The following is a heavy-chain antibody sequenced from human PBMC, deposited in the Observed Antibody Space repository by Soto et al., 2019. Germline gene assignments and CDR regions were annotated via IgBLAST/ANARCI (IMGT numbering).Heavy chain of an antibody. Sequence: QVQLVQSGAEVKKPGSSVKVSCKASGGTFSSYAISWVRQAPGQGLEWMGGIIPIFGTANHAQKFQGRGTMTADEATSTAYMELSSLRAEDTAVYYGARSPSARVRGGIRLNWYDPWGQGTLVTASS. J-gene: IGHJ5*02. CDR1: GGTFSSYA. D-gene: IGHD3-10*01. CDR2: IIPIFGTA. CDR3: ARSPSARVRGGIRLNWYDP. V-gene: IGHV1-69*01.